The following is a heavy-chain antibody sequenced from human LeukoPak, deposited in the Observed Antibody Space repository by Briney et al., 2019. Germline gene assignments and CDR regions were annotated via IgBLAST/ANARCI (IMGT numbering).Heavy chain of an antibody. CDR2: INPNSGGT. CDR1: GYTFTGYY. Sequence: ASVKVSCKASGYTFTGYYMHWVRQAPGQGLEWMGWINPNSGGTNYAQEFQGRVTMTRDTSISTAYMELSRLRSDDTAVYYCATHTAAGYYYYGMDVWGQGTTVTVSS. CDR3: ATHTAAGYYYYGMDV. D-gene: IGHD6-13*01. J-gene: IGHJ6*02. V-gene: IGHV1-2*02.